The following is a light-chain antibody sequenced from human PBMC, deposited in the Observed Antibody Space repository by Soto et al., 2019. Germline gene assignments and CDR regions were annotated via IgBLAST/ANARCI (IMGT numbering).Light chain of an antibody. CDR1: QTISSW. J-gene: IGKJ1*01. Sequence: DIQMTQTPSTLSGSVGDRVTITCRASQTISSWLAWYQQKPGKDPKLLIYKASTLKSEVPSRFSGSGSGTEFTLTISSLQPDDFATYDCQHYNSYSEAFGQGTKVDNK. CDR3: QHYNSYSEA. CDR2: KAS. V-gene: IGKV1-5*03.